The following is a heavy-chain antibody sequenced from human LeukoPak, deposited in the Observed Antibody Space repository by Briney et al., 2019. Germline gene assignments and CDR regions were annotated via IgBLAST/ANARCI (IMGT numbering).Heavy chain of an antibody. Sequence: SETLSLTCAVYGGSFSGYYWSWLRQPPGKGLEWIGEINHSGSTNYNPSLKSRVTISVDTSKNQFSLKLSSVTAADTAVYYCARHGSGLRRFGYYYYMDVWGKGTTVTISS. CDR1: GGSFSGYY. CDR3: ARHGSGLRRFGYYYYMDV. V-gene: IGHV4-34*01. CDR2: INHSGST. J-gene: IGHJ6*03. D-gene: IGHD3-10*01.